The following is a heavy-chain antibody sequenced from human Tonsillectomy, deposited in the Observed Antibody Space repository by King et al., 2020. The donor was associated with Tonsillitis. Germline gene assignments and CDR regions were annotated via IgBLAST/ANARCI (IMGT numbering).Heavy chain of an antibody. V-gene: IGHV3-64D*06. Sequence: QLVQSGGGLVQPGGSLRLSCSASGFTFSTYAMHWVRQAPGKGLEYVSVISGGGLTTYYADSVKGRFTISRDNSKNTVYLQMSSLRPEDSAVYYCVKDGLGIVVVTDMLLESWGQGTLVTGSS. J-gene: IGHJ4*02. CDR1: GFTFSTYA. CDR2: ISGGGLTT. CDR3: VKDGLGIVVVTDMLLES. D-gene: IGHD2-21*02.